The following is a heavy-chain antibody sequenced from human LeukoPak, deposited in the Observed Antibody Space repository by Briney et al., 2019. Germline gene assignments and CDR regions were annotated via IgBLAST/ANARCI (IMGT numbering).Heavy chain of an antibody. CDR3: AKANEYYYDSSGYYYDYFDY. CDR1: GFTFSSYA. CDR2: ISGSGGST. J-gene: IGHJ4*02. V-gene: IGHV3-23*01. Sequence: GGSLRLSCAASGFTFSSYAMSWVRQAPGKGLEWVSAISGSGGSTYYADSVKGRFTISRDNSKNMLYLQMNSLRAEDTAVYYCAKANEYYYDSSGYYYDYFDYWGQGTLVTVSS. D-gene: IGHD3-22*01.